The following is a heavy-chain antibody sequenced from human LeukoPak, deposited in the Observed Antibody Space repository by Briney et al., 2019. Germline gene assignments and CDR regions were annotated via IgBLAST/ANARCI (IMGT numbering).Heavy chain of an antibody. CDR3: ARAPNLGYCRGGSCYSGNWFDP. J-gene: IGHJ5*02. Sequence: SETLSLTCAVYGGSFSGYYWSWIRQPPGKGLEWIGEINHSGSTNYNPSLKSRVTISVDTSKNQFSLKLSSVTAADTAVYYCARAPNLGYCRGGSCYSGNWFDPWGQGTLVTVSS. CDR1: GGSFSGYY. V-gene: IGHV4-34*01. CDR2: INHSGST. D-gene: IGHD2-15*01.